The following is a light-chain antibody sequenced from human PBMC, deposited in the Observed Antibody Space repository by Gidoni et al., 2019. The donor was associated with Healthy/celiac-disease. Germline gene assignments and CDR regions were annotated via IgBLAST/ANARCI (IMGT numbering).Light chain of an antibody. Sequence: QSPLPQPASVSGSPRQSITISCTGTSSDVGSYNLVSWYQQHTGKAPKLMIYEGSKRPSGVSNRFSGSKSGNTAALTISGLQAEDEADYYCCSYAGSSTPWVFGGGNKLTVL. J-gene: IGLJ3*02. V-gene: IGLV2-23*01. CDR2: EGS. CDR3: CSYAGSSTPWV. CDR1: SSDVGSYNL.